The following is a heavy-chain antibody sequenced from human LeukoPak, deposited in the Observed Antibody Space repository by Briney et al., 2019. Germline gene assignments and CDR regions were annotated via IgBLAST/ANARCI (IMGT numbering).Heavy chain of an antibody. D-gene: IGHD7-27*01. CDR1: GDSISSSNW. J-gene: IGHJ4*02. V-gene: IGHV4-4*02. Sequence: PSGTLSLTCAVSGDSISSSNWWSWVRQPPGKGLEYIGDVYHSGRTNYNPSLKSRVTISLDKSKDQFSLKLTSVTPEDTAVYYCARDSVPPFDWGPYYFDYWGQGTLVTVSS. CDR2: VYHSGRT. CDR3: ARDSVPPFDWGPYYFDY.